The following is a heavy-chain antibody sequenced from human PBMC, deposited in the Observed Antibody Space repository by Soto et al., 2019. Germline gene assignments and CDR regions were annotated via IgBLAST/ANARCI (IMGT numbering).Heavy chain of an antibody. D-gene: IGHD3-10*01. Sequence: SETLSLTCSVSGGSINSYWWSWIRQPAGKGLEWIGRVYSTGTTDYNPSLNSRATMSAETSKNQFSLKLTSVTAADTAVYYCARDIGSYAYGEGYWGQGIQVTVS. CDR2: VYSTGTT. CDR3: ARDIGSYAYGEGY. CDR1: GGSINSYW. J-gene: IGHJ4*02. V-gene: IGHV4-4*07.